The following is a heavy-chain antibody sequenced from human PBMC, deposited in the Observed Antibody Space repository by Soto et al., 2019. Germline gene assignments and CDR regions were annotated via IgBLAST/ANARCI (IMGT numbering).Heavy chain of an antibody. J-gene: IGHJ5*02. CDR2: IYYSGNT. CDR1: GGSISSGYYY. Sequence: PSETLSLTCSVSGGSISSGYYYWSWIRQPPGRGLEWIGNIYYSGNTYYNPSLKSRLIISIDTSKNQFSLKVGSVTAADTAVYYCARGWYYDYVWGSYRANWFDPWGQGTLVTVSS. V-gene: IGHV4-30-4*01. D-gene: IGHD3-16*02. CDR3: ARGWYYDYVWGSYRANWFDP.